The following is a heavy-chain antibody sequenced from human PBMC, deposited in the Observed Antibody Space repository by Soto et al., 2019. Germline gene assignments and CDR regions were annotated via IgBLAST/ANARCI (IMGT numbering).Heavy chain of an antibody. J-gene: IGHJ5*02. Sequence: QVQLVQSGAEVKKPGSSVKVSCKASGGTFSSYAISWVRQAPGQGLEWMGGIIPIFGTANSAKKFQGRVTITADDSTSTAYMELSSLRSECTAVYYCATTMDAGNYDSSGYFTWGQGPLVTVSS. CDR3: ATTMDAGNYDSSGYFT. CDR2: IIPIFGTA. V-gene: IGHV1-69*01. D-gene: IGHD3-22*01. CDR1: GGTFSSYA.